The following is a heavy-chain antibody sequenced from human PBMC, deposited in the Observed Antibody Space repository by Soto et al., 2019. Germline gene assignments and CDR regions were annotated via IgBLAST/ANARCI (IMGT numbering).Heavy chain of an antibody. V-gene: IGHV3-9*01. CDR1: GFNFDAYA. Sequence: EVQLVASGGGLVQPGRSLRLSCAASGFNFDAYAMHWVRQAPGKGLEWVSGLKWNGDNVGYADSVRGRFTISRDNAKNSLYLQMNSLRVEDTAFYYCAKDGGHCSGVDCFFDTWGQGTLVTVSS. J-gene: IGHJ4*02. CDR3: AKDGGHCSGVDCFFDT. CDR2: LKWNGDNV. D-gene: IGHD2-21*02.